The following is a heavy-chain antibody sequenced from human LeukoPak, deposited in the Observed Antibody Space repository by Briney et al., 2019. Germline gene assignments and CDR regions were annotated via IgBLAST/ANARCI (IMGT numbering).Heavy chain of an antibody. D-gene: IGHD5-18*01. CDR3: AREGAGSYGFRYIDV. CDR2: IYYCGST. V-gene: IGHV4-59*01. J-gene: IGHJ6*03. CDR1: GGSMTNYY. Sequence: SDTLSLPCTVSGGSMTNYYGTWIRQPPGEGLEWLAYIYYCGSTKYNPSLESRLTLTVDTSKNQFSLKLSSVTAADTAVYYCAREGAGSYGFRYIDVWGKGTTVTVS.